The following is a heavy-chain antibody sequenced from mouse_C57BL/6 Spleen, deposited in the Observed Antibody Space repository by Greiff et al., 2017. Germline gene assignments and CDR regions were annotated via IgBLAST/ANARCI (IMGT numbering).Heavy chain of an antibody. CDR1: GYTFTDYY. CDR3: ARDYGSSYWYFDV. J-gene: IGHJ1*03. V-gene: IGHV1-26*01. Sequence: VQLKQSGPELVKPGASVKLSCKASGYTFTDYYMNWVKQCHGKSLEWIGDINPNNGGTSYNQKFKGTATLTVDKSSSTAYMELRSLTSEDSAVYYCARDYGSSYWYFDVWGTGTTVTVSS. CDR2: INPNNGGT. D-gene: IGHD1-1*01.